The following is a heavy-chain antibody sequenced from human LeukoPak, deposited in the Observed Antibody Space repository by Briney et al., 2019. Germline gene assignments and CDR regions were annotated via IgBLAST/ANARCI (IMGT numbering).Heavy chain of an antibody. V-gene: IGHV3-23*01. CDR3: AKESIVATIGGSAFDY. CDR1: GFTFSSYA. D-gene: IGHD5-12*01. J-gene: IGHJ4*02. Sequence: GGSLRLSCAASGFTFSSYAMSWVRQAPGKGLEWVSAISGSGGSTYYADSVKGRFTISRDNSKNTLYLQMNSLRAEDTALYYCAKESIVATIGGSAFDYWGQGTLVTVSS. CDR2: ISGSGGST.